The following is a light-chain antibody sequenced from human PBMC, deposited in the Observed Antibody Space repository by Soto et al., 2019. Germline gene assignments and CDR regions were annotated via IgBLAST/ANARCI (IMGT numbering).Light chain of an antibody. CDR1: SSDVGGYNY. CDR2: EVN. Sequence: QSALTQPASVSGSLGQSITISCTGTSSDVGGYNYVSWYQQHPGKAPKLMIYEVNNRPSGVPDRFSGSKSGSTASLTISGLQAEDEAEYYCCLSPGSLTWLFGGGTKLTVL. J-gene: IGLJ3*02. V-gene: IGLV2-14*01. CDR3: CLSPGSLTWL.